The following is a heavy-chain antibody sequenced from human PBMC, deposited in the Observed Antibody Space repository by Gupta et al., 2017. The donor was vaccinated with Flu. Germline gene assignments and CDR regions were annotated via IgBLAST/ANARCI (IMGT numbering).Heavy chain of an antibody. J-gene: IGHJ4*02. V-gene: IGHV1-69*01. D-gene: IGHD1-20*01. CDR3: ARSVDNWNFDY. CDR2: ILPIFGSA. CDR1: DTVNNYP. Sequence: DTVNNYPMSWVRQAPGQGLEWMGGILPIFGSANYAQKFQGRVSISADQSTNTVYMELGSLRSEDTAVYYCARSVDNWNFDYWGQGTLVTVSS.